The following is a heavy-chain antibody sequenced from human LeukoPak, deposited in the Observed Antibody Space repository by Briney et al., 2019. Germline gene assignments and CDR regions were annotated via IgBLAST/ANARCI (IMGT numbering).Heavy chain of an antibody. J-gene: IGHJ6*02. CDR3: ASGLYSGSYYVHYYCGMDV. Sequence: ASVKVSCKASGYTFTGYYMHWVRQAPGQGLEWMGWINPNSGGTNYAQKFQGRVTMTRDTSISTAYMKLSRLRSDDTAVYYCASGLYSGSYYVHYYCGMDVWGQGTTVTVSS. CDR2: INPNSGGT. D-gene: IGHD1-26*01. CDR1: GYTFTGYY. V-gene: IGHV1-2*02.